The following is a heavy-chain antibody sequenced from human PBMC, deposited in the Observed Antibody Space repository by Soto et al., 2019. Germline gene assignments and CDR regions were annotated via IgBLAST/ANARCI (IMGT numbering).Heavy chain of an antibody. CDR1: GFTFSSYG. CDR2: ISYDGSKK. CDR3: AKDHRWYSSGWNPPIRN. D-gene: IGHD6-19*01. Sequence: QVQLVESGGGVVQPGRSLRLSCAASGFTFSSYGMHWVRQAPGKGLEWVAVISYDGSKKYYADSVKGRFTISRDNSKNTLYLQMNSLRAEDTAVYYCAKDHRWYSSGWNPPIRNWGQGTLVTVSS. V-gene: IGHV3-30*18. J-gene: IGHJ4*02.